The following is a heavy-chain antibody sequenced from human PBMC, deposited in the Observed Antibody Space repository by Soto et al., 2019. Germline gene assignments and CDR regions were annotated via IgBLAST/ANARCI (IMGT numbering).Heavy chain of an antibody. CDR2: ISYDGSNK. J-gene: IGHJ6*02. Sequence: GGSLRLSCAASGFTFSSYAMHWVRQAPGKGLEWVAVISYDGSNKYYADSVKGRFTISRDNSENTLYLQMDSLRAEDTAVYYCAREQYQLLYEVSAGMDVWGQGTTVTVSS. CDR3: AREQYQLLYEVSAGMDV. D-gene: IGHD2-2*02. CDR1: GFTFSSYA. V-gene: IGHV3-30-3*01.